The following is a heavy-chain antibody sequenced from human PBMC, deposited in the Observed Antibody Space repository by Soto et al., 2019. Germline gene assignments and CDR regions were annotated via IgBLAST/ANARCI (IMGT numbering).Heavy chain of an antibody. J-gene: IGHJ4*02. V-gene: IGHV4-39*01. CDR3: AGSSSPPYNDY. CDR1: GGSISSSSYY. Sequence: TLSLTCTVSGGSISSSSYYWGWIRQPPGKGLEWIGSIYYSGSTYYNPSLKSRVTISVDTSKNQFSLKLSSVTAADTAVYYCAGSSSPPYNDYWGQGTLVTVSS. CDR2: IYYSGST. D-gene: IGHD2-2*01.